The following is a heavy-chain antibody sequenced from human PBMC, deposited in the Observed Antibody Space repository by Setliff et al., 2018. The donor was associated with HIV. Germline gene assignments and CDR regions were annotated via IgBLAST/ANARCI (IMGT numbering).Heavy chain of an antibody. V-gene: IGHV3-48*03. CDR3: AREIGLRMIPFNQNYYYMDV. CDR2: ISSSGSTI. Sequence: TGGSLRLSCAASGFTFSSYEMNWVRQAPGKGLEWVSYISSSGSTIYYADSVKGRFTISRDNAKNSLYLQMNSLRAEDTAVYYCAREIGLRMIPFNQNYYYMDVWGRGATVTVSS. J-gene: IGHJ6*03. CDR1: GFTFSSYE. D-gene: IGHD3-16*01.